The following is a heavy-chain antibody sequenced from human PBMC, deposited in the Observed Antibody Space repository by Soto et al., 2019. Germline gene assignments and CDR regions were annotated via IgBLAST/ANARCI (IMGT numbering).Heavy chain of an antibody. D-gene: IGHD2-15*01. Sequence: PSETLSLTCTVSGGSISRGGYYWSWIRQHPGKGLEWIGYIYYSGSTYYNPSLKSRVTISVDTSKNQFSLKLSSVTAADTAVYYCARGMGYCSGGSCYPNWFDPWGQGTLVTVSS. CDR2: IYYSGST. CDR3: ARGMGYCSGGSCYPNWFDP. V-gene: IGHV4-31*03. CDR1: GGSISRGGYY. J-gene: IGHJ5*02.